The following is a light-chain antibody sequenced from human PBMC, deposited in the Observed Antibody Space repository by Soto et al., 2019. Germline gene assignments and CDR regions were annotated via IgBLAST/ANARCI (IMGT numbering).Light chain of an antibody. J-gene: IGKJ4*01. V-gene: IGKV1-8*01. CDR3: QQYYSYPPT. CDR1: QGISSY. CDR2: AAS. Sequence: AIRMTQSPSSFSASTGDRVTITCRASQGISSYLAWYQQKPGKAPKLQIYAASTLQSGVPSRFSGSGSGTAFTLTISCLQSEDFATYYCQQYYSYPPTFGGGTKVEIK.